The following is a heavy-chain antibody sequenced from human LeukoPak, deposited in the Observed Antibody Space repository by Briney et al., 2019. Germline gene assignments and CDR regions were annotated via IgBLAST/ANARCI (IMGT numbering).Heavy chain of an antibody. CDR1: GFTFSSFG. Sequence: GRSLRLSCAASGFTFSSFGMHWVRQGPDKGLEWVALIWYDGSNKHYADSVKGRYNVSRDNSRNTLYLHMNSLRVEDTAVYYCARFRDGVFSGGDYYNGMTSGAKGPRSPSP. D-gene: IGHD3-16*01. J-gene: IGHJ6*02. CDR2: IWYDGSNK. V-gene: IGHV3-33*01. CDR3: ARFRDGVFSGGDYYNGMTS.